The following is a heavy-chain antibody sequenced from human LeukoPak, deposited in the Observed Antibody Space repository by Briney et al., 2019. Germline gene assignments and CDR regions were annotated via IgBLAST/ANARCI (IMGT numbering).Heavy chain of an antibody. CDR3: ARGYLSSGYSQGFDY. D-gene: IGHD3-22*01. V-gene: IGHV3-48*03. CDR1: GFTFSSYQ. Sequence: GGSLRLSCVASGFTFSSYQMNWVRQAPGKGLEWVSYISTRSSTIYYADSVKGRFTISRDNAKNSLYLQMNSLRAEDTAVYYCARGYLSSGYSQGFDYWGQGTLVTVSS. J-gene: IGHJ4*02. CDR2: ISTRSSTI.